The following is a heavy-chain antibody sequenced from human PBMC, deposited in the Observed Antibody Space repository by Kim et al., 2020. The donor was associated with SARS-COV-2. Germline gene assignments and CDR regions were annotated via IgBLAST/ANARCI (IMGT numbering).Heavy chain of an antibody. CDR2: IIPILGIA. J-gene: IGHJ4*01. D-gene: IGHD3-10*01. CDR3: ARERITMVRGVIIAPPYFDY. Sequence: SVKVSCKASGGTFSSYAISWVRQAPGQGLEWMGRIIPILGIANYAQKFQGRVTITADKSTSTAYMELSSLRSEDTAVYYCARERITMVRGVIIAPPYFDYWGHGTLVTVSS. V-gene: IGHV1-69*04. CDR1: GGTFSSYA.